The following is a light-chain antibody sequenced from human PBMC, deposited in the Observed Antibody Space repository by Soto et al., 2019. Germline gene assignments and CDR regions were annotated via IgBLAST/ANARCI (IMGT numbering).Light chain of an antibody. CDR2: AAS. Sequence: IQMTQSPSTLSASVGDRVTITCRASQTINSWLAWYQQKPGKAPELLIYAASTLQSGVPSRFSGSGSGTDFTLTISCLQSEDFATYYCQRYYSFPITFGQGTRLEIK. V-gene: IGKV1-5*01. J-gene: IGKJ5*01. CDR3: QRYYSFPIT. CDR1: QTINSW.